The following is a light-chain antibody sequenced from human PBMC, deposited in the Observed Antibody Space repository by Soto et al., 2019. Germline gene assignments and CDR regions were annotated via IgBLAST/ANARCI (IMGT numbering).Light chain of an antibody. J-gene: IGKJ1*01. V-gene: IGKV4-1*01. CDR1: QSVLYSSNDKTF. CDR3: HQYYSTPWT. Sequence: DIVLTQSPDSLAVSLGERATINCKSSQSVLYSSNDKTFLTWYQQKPGQPPKLLIYWASTRESGVPDRFSGSGSGTDFTLTISSLQAEDVAVYYCHQYYSTPWTFGQGTKVEIK. CDR2: WAS.